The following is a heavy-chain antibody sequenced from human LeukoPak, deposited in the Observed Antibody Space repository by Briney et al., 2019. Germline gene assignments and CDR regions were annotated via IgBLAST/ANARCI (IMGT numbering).Heavy chain of an antibody. CDR1: GGSISSGSYY. Sequence: SETLSLTCTVSGGSISSGSYYWSWIRQPAGKGLEWIGRIYTSGSTNYNPSLKSRVTISVDTSKNQFSLKLSSVTAADTAVYYCARGGVVPAAFGYWGQGTLVTVSS. D-gene: IGHD2-2*01. J-gene: IGHJ4*02. CDR3: ARGGVVPAAFGY. CDR2: IYTSGST. V-gene: IGHV4-61*02.